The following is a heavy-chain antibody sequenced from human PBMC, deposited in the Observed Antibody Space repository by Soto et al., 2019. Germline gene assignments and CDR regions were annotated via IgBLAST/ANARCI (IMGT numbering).Heavy chain of an antibody. J-gene: IGHJ4*02. V-gene: IGHV4-34*01. D-gene: IGHD3-3*01. Sequence: PSETLSLTCAVYGGSFSGYCWSWIRQPPGKGLEWVVEINHSGRTNYNPSLKSRVTISVDTSKSQFSLKLSSVTAADTAVYYCARGRKYYDFWSGYSHPRYYFNYWGQGTLVTVSS. CDR3: ARGRKYYDFWSGYSHPRYYFNY. CDR1: GGSFSGYC. CDR2: INHSGRT.